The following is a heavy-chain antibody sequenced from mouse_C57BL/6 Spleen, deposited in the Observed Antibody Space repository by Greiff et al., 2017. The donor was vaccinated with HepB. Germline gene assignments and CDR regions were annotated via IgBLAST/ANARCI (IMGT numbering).Heavy chain of an antibody. D-gene: IGHD3-2*02. Sequence: EVKLMESGGGLVQPGGSMKLSCAASGFTFSDAWMDWVRQSPEKGLEWVAEIRNKANNHATYYAESVKGRFTISRDDSKSSVYLQMNSLRAEDTGIYYCTRQLRLRAFDYWGQGTTLTVSS. J-gene: IGHJ2*01. CDR3: TRQLRLRAFDY. V-gene: IGHV6-6*01. CDR2: IRNKANNHAT. CDR1: GFTFSDAW.